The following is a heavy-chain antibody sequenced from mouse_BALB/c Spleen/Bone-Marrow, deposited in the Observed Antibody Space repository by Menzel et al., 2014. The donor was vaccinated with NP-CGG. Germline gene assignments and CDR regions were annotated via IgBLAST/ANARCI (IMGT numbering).Heavy chain of an antibody. V-gene: IGHV14-3*02. D-gene: IGHD1-1*01. CDR3: ASYYYGSSRFAY. J-gene: IGHJ3*01. Sequence: EVQVVESVAELVKPGASVKLSCTASGFNIKDTYMHWVKQRPEQGLEWIGRIDPANGNTKYDPKFQGKATITADTSSNTAYLQLSSLTSEDTAVYYCASYYYGSSRFAYWGQGTLVTVSA. CDR2: IDPANGNT. CDR1: GFNIKDTY.